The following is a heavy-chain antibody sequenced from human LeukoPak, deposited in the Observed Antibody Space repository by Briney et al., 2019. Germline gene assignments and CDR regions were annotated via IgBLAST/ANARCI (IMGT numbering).Heavy chain of an antibody. Sequence: SVNVSRKPSRGTFSSDVISWVGQAAGKERKCMGGIIPIFGAATYAQNFQARVTITTDESTSAAYLELSSLRSEDTAVYYCARGLLEDFWSGHARYYYYCMDVWVEGTTVTVCS. CDR1: RGTFSSDV. D-gene: IGHD3-3*01. J-gene: IGHJ6*03. CDR3: ARGLLEDFWSGHARYYYYCMDV. CDR2: IIPIFGAA. V-gene: IGHV1-69*05.